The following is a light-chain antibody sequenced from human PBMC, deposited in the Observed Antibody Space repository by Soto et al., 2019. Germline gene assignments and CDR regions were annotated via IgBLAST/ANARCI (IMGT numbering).Light chain of an antibody. CDR3: QHRGT. Sequence: EMVLTQSPATLSVSPGERATLSCRASQSLSNNLAWYQQKPGQAPRLLIYGASTRATGIRARFSGSGSGTDFTLTISSLQSEDFAVYHCQHRGTFGQGTKVEIK. V-gene: IGKV3-15*01. J-gene: IGKJ1*01. CDR1: QSLSNN. CDR2: GAS.